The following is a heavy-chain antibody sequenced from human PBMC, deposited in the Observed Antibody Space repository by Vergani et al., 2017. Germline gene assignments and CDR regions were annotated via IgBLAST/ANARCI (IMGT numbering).Heavy chain of an antibody. V-gene: IGHV4-59*01. J-gene: IGHJ4*02. D-gene: IGHD5-12*01. CDR2: IYYSGST. Sequence: QVQLQESGPGLVKPSETLSLTCTVSGGSISSYYWCWIRQPPGKGLEWIGYIYYSGSTNYNPSLKSRVTISVDTSKNQFSLKLSSVTAADTAVYYCARFSGYDYVLAYWGQGTLVTVSS. CDR1: GGSISSYY. CDR3: ARFSGYDYVLAY.